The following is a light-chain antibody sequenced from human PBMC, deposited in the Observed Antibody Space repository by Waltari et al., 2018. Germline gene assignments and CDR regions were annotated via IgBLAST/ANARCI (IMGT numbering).Light chain of an antibody. CDR2: DVT. V-gene: IGLV2-14*01. CDR3: ASYTSSKTWV. Sequence: QSALTQPASVSGSPGQSTTLSCAATSLDLGRYDQFSWSQQHPGTAPKLIIFDVTKRPSGVSDRFSGSKSGNTASLTMSGLHTEDEADYYCASYTSSKTWVFGGGTKLTVL. CDR1: SLDLGRYDQ. J-gene: IGLJ3*02.